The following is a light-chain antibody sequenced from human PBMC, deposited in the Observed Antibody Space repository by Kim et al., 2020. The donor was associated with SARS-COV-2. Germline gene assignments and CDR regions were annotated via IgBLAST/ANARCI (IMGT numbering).Light chain of an antibody. CDR1: SSEVGSYNL. V-gene: IGLV2-23*02. CDR3: CSYAGSSTSVV. Sequence: QSINISCTGTSSEVGSYNLVSWYQQHPGKAPKLMIYEVSKRPSGVSNRFSGSKSGNTASLTISGLQAEDEADYYCCSYAGSSTSVVFGGGTQLTVL. J-gene: IGLJ2*01. CDR2: EVS.